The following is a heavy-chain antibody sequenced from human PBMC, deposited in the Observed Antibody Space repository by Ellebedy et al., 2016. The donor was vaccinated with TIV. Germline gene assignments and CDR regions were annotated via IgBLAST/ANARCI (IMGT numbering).Heavy chain of an antibody. Sequence: SETLSLTXAVSGASISSNNWWSWVRQPPGNGLEWIGDLFHTGRTNYNPSLKSRVTISVEKSKNQFSLVLRSVTAADTAIYYCARILTAYYNQYYDGMASGAKGPRSPSP. CDR2: LFHTGRT. CDR1: GASISSNNW. CDR3: ARILTAYYNQYYDGMAS. V-gene: IGHV4-4*02. J-gene: IGHJ6*02. D-gene: IGHD3-9*01.